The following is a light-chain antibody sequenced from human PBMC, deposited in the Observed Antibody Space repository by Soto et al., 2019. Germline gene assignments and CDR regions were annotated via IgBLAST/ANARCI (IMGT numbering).Light chain of an antibody. Sequence: QSALTQPASVSGSPGQSITISCTGTSSDVGGYNYVSWYQQHPGKEPKLMIYGVTNRPSGVSNRLSGSKSGNTASLTISGLQAEDEADYYCRSYTRSTTLSVVFGGGTKVTVL. CDR1: SSDVGGYNY. J-gene: IGLJ2*01. CDR2: GVT. CDR3: RSYTRSTTLSVV. V-gene: IGLV2-14*01.